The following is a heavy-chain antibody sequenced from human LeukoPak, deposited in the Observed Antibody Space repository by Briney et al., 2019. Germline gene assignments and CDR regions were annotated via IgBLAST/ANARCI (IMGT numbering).Heavy chain of an antibody. CDR3: ARGAMAAAGY. CDR2: IKEDGSDK. D-gene: IGHD6-13*01. J-gene: IGHJ4*02. V-gene: IGHV3-7*01. CDR1: GFTFSSYW. Sequence: GGSLRLSCAASGFTFSSYWMNWVRQAPGKGLEWVANIKEDGSDKYYVDSVKGRFTISRDNAKKSLYLQMNSLRAEDTAMYYCARGAMAAAGYWGQGTLVTVSS.